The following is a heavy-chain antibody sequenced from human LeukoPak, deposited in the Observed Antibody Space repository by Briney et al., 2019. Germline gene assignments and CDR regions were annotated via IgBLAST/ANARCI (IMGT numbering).Heavy chain of an antibody. V-gene: IGHV3-73*01. J-gene: IGHJ4*02. D-gene: IGHD3-22*01. CDR3: TWYYDSSGYYYFDY. CDR2: IRSKTNSYAT. CDR1: GFSFSGSS. Sequence: GGSLRLSCAASGFSFSGSSMHWVRHASGKGLEGVGRIRSKTNSYATAYAASVKGRFTISREDSKNTAYLQMNSLKTEDTAVYYCTWYYDSSGYYYFDYWGQGTLVTVSS.